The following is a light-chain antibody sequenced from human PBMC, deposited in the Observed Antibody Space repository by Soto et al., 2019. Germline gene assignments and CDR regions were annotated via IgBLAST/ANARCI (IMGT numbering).Light chain of an antibody. Sequence: QSALTKPASVSGSPGQSIAIPCTGNNSNLGDYNVVSWFQHHPGVVPKLIIYEVSRPPSGVTNRFSGSKSSNTSSLRISGLQADDEAQYYCCSFAGISTFVLGTGTKLTVL. J-gene: IGLJ1*01. CDR3: CSFAGISTFV. CDR1: NSNLGDYNV. V-gene: IGLV2-23*02. CDR2: EVS.